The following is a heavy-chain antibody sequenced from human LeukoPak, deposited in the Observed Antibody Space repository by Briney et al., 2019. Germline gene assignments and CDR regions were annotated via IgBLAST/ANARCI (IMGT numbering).Heavy chain of an antibody. CDR1: GFTFSSYW. CDR3: ARDLVLADSSSWGLDY. V-gene: IGHV3-21*01. J-gene: IGHJ4*02. CDR2: ISSSSSYI. Sequence: GGSLRLSCAASGFTFSSYWMHWVRQAPGKGLEWVSSISSSSSYIYYADSVKGRFTISRDNAKNSLYLQMNSLRAEDTAVYYCARDLVLADSSSWGLDYWGQGTLVTVSS. D-gene: IGHD6-13*01.